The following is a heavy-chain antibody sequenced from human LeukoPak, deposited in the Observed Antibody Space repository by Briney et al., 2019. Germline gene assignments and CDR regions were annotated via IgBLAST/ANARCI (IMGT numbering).Heavy chain of an antibody. J-gene: IGHJ4*02. CDR2: IFYSGTT. CDR1: GGSISGDY. D-gene: IGHD5-18*01. V-gene: IGHV4-59*01. CDR3: ARVISHGYSDS. Sequence: SETLSLTCSVPGGSISGDYWSWIRQPPGKGLEWIGYIFYSGTTKYNPSLKSRVTISVDMSKNQFSLKLTSVTAADTAVYYCARVISHGYSDSWGQGTLVTVSS.